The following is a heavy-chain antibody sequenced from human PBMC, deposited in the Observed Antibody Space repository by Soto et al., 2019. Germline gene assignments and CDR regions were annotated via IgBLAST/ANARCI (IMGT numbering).Heavy chain of an antibody. CDR1: GIEFSNYA. CDR3: AKDGNWLDVYFDV. J-gene: IGHJ4*02. Sequence: EVQLLESGGGLVQPGGSLRLSCVASGIEFSNYAMSWVRQAPGKGLEWVSISSAGGRSRYHADSVKGRFTISRDNSKNTLYLHMTNLRAEDTAVYYCAKDGNWLDVYFDVWGQGTPVTISS. V-gene: IGHV3-23*01. D-gene: IGHD6-19*01. CDR2: SSAGGRSR.